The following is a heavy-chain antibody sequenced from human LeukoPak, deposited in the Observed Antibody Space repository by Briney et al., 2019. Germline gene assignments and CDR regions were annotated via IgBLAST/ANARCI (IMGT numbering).Heavy chain of an antibody. D-gene: IGHD5-12*01. CDR2: INSGSTHI. CDR1: GFTFTLHS. J-gene: IGHJ5*02. CDR3: ARLGWIYRGYAEGVQIDG. V-gene: IGHV3-21*01. Sequence: PGGSLRLSCAASGFTFTLHSMNCVPPAPGRGLEWGSAINSGSTHIYYADSVKSRFTISRDNAKNSLYLQVNGLRADDTAVYYCARLGWIYRGYAEGVQIDGWGQGGLVGVCS.